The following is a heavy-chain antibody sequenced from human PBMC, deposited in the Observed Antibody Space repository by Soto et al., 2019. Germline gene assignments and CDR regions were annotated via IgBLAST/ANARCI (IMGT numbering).Heavy chain of an antibody. CDR3: ARSPGQELTTVHYYGMDV. Sequence: GGSLRLSCAASGFPFSSYGMNWVRQAPGKGLEWVSAISGSDGTTHYADSVRGRFTISRDNSNNTVFLQMNSLRVEDTGLYYCARSPGQELTTVHYYGMDVWGQGTTVTVSS. CDR1: GFPFSSYG. J-gene: IGHJ6*02. CDR2: ISGSDGTT. V-gene: IGHV3-23*01. D-gene: IGHD1-26*01.